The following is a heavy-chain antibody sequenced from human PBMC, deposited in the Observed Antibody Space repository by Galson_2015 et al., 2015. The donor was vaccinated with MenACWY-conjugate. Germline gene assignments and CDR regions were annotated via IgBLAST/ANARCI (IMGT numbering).Heavy chain of an antibody. CDR3: ARDRMVQYYYDGMDG. J-gene: IGHJ6*02. CDR1: GFTFSSYS. D-gene: IGHD2-8*01. CDR2: ISSSSSYI. V-gene: IGHV3-21*01. Sequence: SLRLSCAASGFTFSSYSMNWVRQAPGKGLEWVSSISSSSSYIYYADSVKGRFTISRDNAKNSLYLQMNSLRAEDTAVYYCARDRMVQYYYDGMDGWRQVTTFTVSS.